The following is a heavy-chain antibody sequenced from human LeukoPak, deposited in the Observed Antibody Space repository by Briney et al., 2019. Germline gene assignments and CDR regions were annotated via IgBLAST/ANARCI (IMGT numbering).Heavy chain of an antibody. CDR2: ISAYNGNT. CDR1: GYTFTSYG. CDR3: ARDRGWQQLVPLYFDY. Sequence: PWASVKVSCKASGYTFTSYGISWVRQAPGQGLEWMGWISAYNGNTNYAQKLQGRVTMTTDTSTSTAYMELRSLRSDDTAVYYCARDRGWQQLVPLYFDYWGQGILVTVSS. V-gene: IGHV1-18*01. D-gene: IGHD6-13*01. J-gene: IGHJ4*02.